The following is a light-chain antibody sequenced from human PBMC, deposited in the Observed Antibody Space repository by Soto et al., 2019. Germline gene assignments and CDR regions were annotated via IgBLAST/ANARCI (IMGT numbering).Light chain of an antibody. CDR3: QSYDSSPI. Sequence: QSVLTQPPSVSGAPGQRVTISCTGSSSNIGAGYAVHGYQQLPGTAPKLLIYSNINRPSGVPDRFSGSKSATSASLAITGLQDEDEADYYCQSYDSSPIFGTGTKLTVL. J-gene: IGLJ1*01. CDR2: SNI. CDR1: SSNIGAGYA. V-gene: IGLV1-40*01.